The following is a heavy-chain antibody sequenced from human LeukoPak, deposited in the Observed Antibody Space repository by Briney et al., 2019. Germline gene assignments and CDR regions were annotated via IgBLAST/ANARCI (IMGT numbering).Heavy chain of an antibody. J-gene: IGHJ4*02. CDR3: ANSGYDYSFDY. V-gene: IGHV3-30*04. CDR1: GFGFSRYA. Sequence: PGGSLRLSCAASGFGFSRYAMHWVRQAPGKGLEWVSVISYDGSNKYYADSVKGRFTISRDNSKNTLYLQMNSLRAEDTAVYYCANSGYDYSFDYWGQGTLVTVSS. D-gene: IGHD5-12*01. CDR2: ISYDGSNK.